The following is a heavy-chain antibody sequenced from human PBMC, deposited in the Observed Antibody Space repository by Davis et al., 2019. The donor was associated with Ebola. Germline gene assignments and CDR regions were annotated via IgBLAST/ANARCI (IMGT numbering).Heavy chain of an antibody. CDR3: ATLLLWLN. CDR1: GFTFSSYA. J-gene: IGHJ1*01. D-gene: IGHD3-10*01. V-gene: IGHV3-30-3*01. CDR2: ISYDGSNK. Sequence: GESLKISCAASGFTFSSYAMHWVRQAPGKGLEWVTVISYDGSNKYYADSVKGRFTISRDNSKNTLYLQMNSLRAEDTAVYYCATLLLWLNWGQGTLVTVSS.